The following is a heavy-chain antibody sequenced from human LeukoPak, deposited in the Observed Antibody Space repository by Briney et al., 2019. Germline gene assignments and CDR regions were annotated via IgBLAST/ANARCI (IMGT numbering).Heavy chain of an antibody. J-gene: IGHJ4*02. CDR1: GFTFSSYG. D-gene: IGHD1-26*01. Sequence: GGSLRLSCAASGFTFSSYGMHWVRQAPGKGLEWVAVISYDGSNKYYADSVKGRFTISRDNSKNTLYLQMNSLRAEDTAVYYCANNGDSGGPGYWGQGTLVTVSS. CDR2: ISYDGSNK. V-gene: IGHV3-30*18. CDR3: ANNGDSGGPGY.